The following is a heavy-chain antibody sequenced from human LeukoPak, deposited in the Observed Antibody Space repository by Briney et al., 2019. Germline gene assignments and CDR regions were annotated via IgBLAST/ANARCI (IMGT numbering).Heavy chain of an antibody. CDR1: GFTFSSYS. J-gene: IGHJ4*02. CDR2: IISSSSTI. D-gene: IGHD3/OR15-3a*01. V-gene: IGHV3-48*01. CDR3: AKGDGRGPNDY. Sequence: GGSLRLSCAASGFTFSSYSMNWVRQAPGKGLEWGSYIISSSSTIYYADSVKGRFTISRDNSKNTLYLQMNSLRAEDTAVYYCAKGDGRGPNDYWGQGTLVTVSS.